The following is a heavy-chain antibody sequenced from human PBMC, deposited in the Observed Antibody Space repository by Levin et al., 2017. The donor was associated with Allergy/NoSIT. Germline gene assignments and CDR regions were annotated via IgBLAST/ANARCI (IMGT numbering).Heavy chain of an antibody. CDR1: GFTFDDYA. Sequence: SCAASGFTFDDYAMHWVRQAPGKGLEWVSGISWNSGSIGYADSVKGRFTISRDNAKNSLYLQMNSLRAEDTALYYCAKADVEMATIDDAFDIWGQGTMVTVSS. V-gene: IGHV3-9*01. D-gene: IGHD5-24*01. J-gene: IGHJ3*02. CDR3: AKADVEMATIDDAFDI. CDR2: ISWNSGSI.